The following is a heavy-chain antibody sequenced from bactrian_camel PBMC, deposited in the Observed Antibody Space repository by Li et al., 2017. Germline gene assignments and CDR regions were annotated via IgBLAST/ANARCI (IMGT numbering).Heavy chain of an antibody. J-gene: IGHJ4*01. CDR2: ISVDDSIT. CDR3: AADGGRWKHPSGSCLVAHEYDY. V-gene: IGHV3S1*01. Sequence: VQLVESGGGSVQAGGSLTLSCVASEYTREYRMGWSRQAPGKEREGVAAISVDDSITYYPDSIEGRFTISRDGAKNTLYLQMNNLKPEDSAMYYCAADGGRWKHPSGSCLVAHEYDYWGKGPRSPSP. CDR1: EYTREYR. D-gene: IGHD2*01.